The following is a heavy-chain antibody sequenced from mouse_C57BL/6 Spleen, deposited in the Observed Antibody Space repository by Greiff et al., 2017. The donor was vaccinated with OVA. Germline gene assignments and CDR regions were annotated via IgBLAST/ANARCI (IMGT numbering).Heavy chain of an antibody. J-gene: IGHJ2*01. CDR3: AREDDGGYFDY. D-gene: IGHD2-3*01. V-gene: IGHV5-16*01. CDR1: GFTFSDYY. Sequence: EVKLVESEGGLVQPGSSMKLSCTASGFTFSDYYMAWVRQVPEKGLEWVANINYDGSSTYYLDSLKSRFIISRDNAKNILYLQMSSLKSEDTATYYCAREDDGGYFDYWGQGTTLTVSS. CDR2: INYDGSST.